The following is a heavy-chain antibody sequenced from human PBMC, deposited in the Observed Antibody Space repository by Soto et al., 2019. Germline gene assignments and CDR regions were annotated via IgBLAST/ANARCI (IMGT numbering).Heavy chain of an antibody. D-gene: IGHD6-13*01. V-gene: IGHV5-10-1*01. CDR3: ASSTFSSSWDWFDP. Sequence: PGESLKISCKGSGYSFTSYWISWVRQMPGKGLEWMGRIDPSDSYTNYSPSFQGHVTISADKTISTAYLQWSSLKASDTAMYYCASSTFSSSWDWFDPWGQGTLVTVSS. CDR1: GYSFTSYW. CDR2: IDPSDSYT. J-gene: IGHJ5*02.